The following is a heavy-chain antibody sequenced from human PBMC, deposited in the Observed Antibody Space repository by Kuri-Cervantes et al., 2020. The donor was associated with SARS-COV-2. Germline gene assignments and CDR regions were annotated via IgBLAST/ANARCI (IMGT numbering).Heavy chain of an antibody. CDR3: AAQSGYSYCFF. CDR1: GYSFPSYW. D-gene: IGHD5-18*01. V-gene: IGHV5-51*01. Sequence: GGSLRLSCKGSGYSFPSYWIGWVRQLPGKGMEWVRIIYPGDSDTRYSPSLQGQVTISADKSISTAYLQWSSLKASDTAMYYYAAQSGYSYCFFWGQGTLVTVSS. CDR2: IYPGDSDT. J-gene: IGHJ4*02.